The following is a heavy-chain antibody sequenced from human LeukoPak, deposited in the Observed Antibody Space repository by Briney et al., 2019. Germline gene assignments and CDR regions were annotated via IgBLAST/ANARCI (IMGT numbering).Heavy chain of an antibody. CDR2: IIPIFGTA. CDR1: GGTFSSYA. V-gene: IGHV1-69*13. CDR3: ARSLIDYGGSYDAFDI. Sequence: ASVKVSCKASGGTFSSYAISWVRQAPGQGLEWMGGIIPIFGTANYAQKFQGRVTITADQSTSTAYIELGSLRSEDTAVYYCARSLIDYGGSYDAFDIWGQGTMVTISS. D-gene: IGHD4-23*01. J-gene: IGHJ3*02.